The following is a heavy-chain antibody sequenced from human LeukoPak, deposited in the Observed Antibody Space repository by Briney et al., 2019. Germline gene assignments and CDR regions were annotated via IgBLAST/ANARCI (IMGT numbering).Heavy chain of an antibody. J-gene: IGHJ5*02. CDR3: ARYTVTTIGFDP. Sequence: SETLSLTCTVSGGSISSGDYYWSWIRQPPGTGLEWIGYIYYSGSTYYNPSLKSRVTISVDTSKNQFSLKLSSVTAADTAVYYCARYTVTTIGFDPWGQGTLVTVSS. D-gene: IGHD4-17*01. V-gene: IGHV4-30-4*01. CDR1: GGSISSGDYY. CDR2: IYYSGST.